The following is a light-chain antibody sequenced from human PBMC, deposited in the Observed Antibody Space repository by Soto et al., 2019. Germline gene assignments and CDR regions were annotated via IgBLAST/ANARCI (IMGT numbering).Light chain of an antibody. CDR3: GTWDSSLSAVV. CDR1: SSNIGNNY. V-gene: IGLV1-51*01. Sequence: QSVLTQPPSVSAAPGQMVTISCSGSSSNIGNNYVSWYQQLPGTAPKLLIYDNYNRPSGIPDRFSGSKSGTSATLGITGLQTRDEADYYCGTWDSSLSAVVFGGGTKLTVL. J-gene: IGLJ2*01. CDR2: DNY.